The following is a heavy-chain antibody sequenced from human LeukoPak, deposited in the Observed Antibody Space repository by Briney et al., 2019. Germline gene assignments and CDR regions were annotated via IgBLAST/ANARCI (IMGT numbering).Heavy chain of an antibody. CDR2: INPSGGST. CDR3: ARDQREDIVLMVYANPNDY. V-gene: IGHV1-46*01. J-gene: IGHJ4*02. CDR1: GYTFTSYY. D-gene: IGHD2-8*01. Sequence: ASVKVSCTASGYTFTSYYMHWVRQAPGQGLEWMGIINPSGGSTSYAQKLQGRVTMTTDTSTSTAYMELRSLRSDDTAVYYCARDQREDIVLMVYANPNDYWGQGTLVTVSS.